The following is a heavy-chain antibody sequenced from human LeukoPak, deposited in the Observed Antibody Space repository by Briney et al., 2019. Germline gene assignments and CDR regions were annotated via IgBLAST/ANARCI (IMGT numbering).Heavy chain of an antibody. V-gene: IGHV3-30*02. CDR1: GFTFSNYG. CDR3: ARVYGMATIDY. Sequence: GGSLRLSCAASGFTFSNYGMQWVRQAPGKGLEWVAFIRYDGSTKYYADSVKGRFTISRDNSKNTLYLQMNSLRAEDTAVYYCARVYGMATIDYWGQGTLVTVSS. J-gene: IGHJ4*02. D-gene: IGHD5-24*01. CDR2: IRYDGSTK.